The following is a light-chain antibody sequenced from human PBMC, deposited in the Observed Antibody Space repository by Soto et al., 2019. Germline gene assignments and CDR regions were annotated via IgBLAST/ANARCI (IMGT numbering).Light chain of an antibody. CDR2: GAY. Sequence: EXVXKQSPGTXSLSPGERATLSWRASQSVSSSYLAWYQHKPGQAHRFLIYGAYTRATGIQDRFSGSGSGTDFTLTISRLEPEDFAVYYCQQYATSPTTVGQGTKLDI. V-gene: IGKV3-20*01. CDR3: QQYATSPTT. CDR1: QSVSSSY. J-gene: IGKJ1*01.